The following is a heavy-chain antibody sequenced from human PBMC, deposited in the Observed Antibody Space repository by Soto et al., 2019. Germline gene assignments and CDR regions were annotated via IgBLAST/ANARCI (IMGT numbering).Heavy chain of an antibody. CDR3: VQTTGWPGFDF. J-gene: IGHJ4*02. Sequence: EVQLVESGGGLIQPGGSLRLSCAASGFTASSKYMTWVRQAPGKGLEWVSVIYGGGTTYYADSVKGRFTISRDNSKNTLYLQMNSLSAEDTAVYYCVQTTGWPGFDFWGQGTLVTVSS. CDR1: GFTASSKY. CDR2: IYGGGTT. D-gene: IGHD6-19*01. V-gene: IGHV3-53*01.